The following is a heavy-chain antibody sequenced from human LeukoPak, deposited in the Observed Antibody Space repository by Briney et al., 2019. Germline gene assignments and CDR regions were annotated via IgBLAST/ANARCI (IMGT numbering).Heavy chain of an antibody. D-gene: IGHD6-13*01. Sequence: SETLSLTCTVSGGSISSYYWSWIRQPPGKGLEWIGYIYYSGSTNYNPSLKSRVTTSVDTSKNQFSLKLSSVTAADTAVYYCAMSIAAAGMDYWGQGTLVTVSS. V-gene: IGHV4-59*01. CDR2: IYYSGST. J-gene: IGHJ4*02. CDR1: GGSISSYY. CDR3: AMSIAAAGMDY.